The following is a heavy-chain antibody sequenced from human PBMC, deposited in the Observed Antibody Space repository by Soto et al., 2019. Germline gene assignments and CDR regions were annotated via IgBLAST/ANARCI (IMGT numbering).Heavy chain of an antibody. D-gene: IGHD1-26*01. CDR1: GFTFSSYG. CDR3: AREGGSGSYYFDY. J-gene: IGHJ4*02. Sequence: QVQLVESGGGVVQPGRSLRLSCAASGFTFSSYGMHWVRQAPGKGLEWVAVIWYDGSNKYYADSVKGRFTISRDNSKNTLYLQMNSLRAEDTAVYYCAREGGSGSYYFDYWGQGTLVTVSS. CDR2: IWYDGSNK. V-gene: IGHV3-33*01.